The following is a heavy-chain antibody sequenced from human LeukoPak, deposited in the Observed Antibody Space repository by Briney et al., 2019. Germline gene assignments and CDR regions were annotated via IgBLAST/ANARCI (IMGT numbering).Heavy chain of an antibody. Sequence: GGSLRLSCAASGFTFSSYAMSWVRQAPGKGLEWVSSISGSGGTTYYADSVKGRFTISRDNSKNTLYLQMNSLRAEDTAVFYCAKQGAISNSWTDYWGQGTLVTVSS. V-gene: IGHV3-23*01. CDR2: ISGSGGTT. J-gene: IGHJ4*02. CDR3: AKQGAISNSWTDY. D-gene: IGHD2-2*01. CDR1: GFTFSSYA.